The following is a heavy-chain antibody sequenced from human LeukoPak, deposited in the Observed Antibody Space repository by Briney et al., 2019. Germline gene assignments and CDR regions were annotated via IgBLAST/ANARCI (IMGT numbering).Heavy chain of an antibody. V-gene: IGHV4-34*01. CDR2: INHSAST. D-gene: IGHD6-19*01. CDR3: ARHRVIAVAPGYFDY. CDR1: GGSFSGYY. Sequence: KPSETLSLTCAVYGGSFSGYYWSWIRQPPGKGLEWIGEINHSASTNCNPSLKSRVSISVDTSKNHFFLELRSVTAADTAVLYCARHRVIAVAPGYFDYWGQGNLVTVSS. J-gene: IGHJ4*02.